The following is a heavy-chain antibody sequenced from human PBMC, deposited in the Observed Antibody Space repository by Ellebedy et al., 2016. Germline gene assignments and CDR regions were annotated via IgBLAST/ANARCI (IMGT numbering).Heavy chain of an antibody. CDR3: CRVQCSSFSCSYYFDY. D-gene: IGHD2-2*01. CDR2: VRTKVFGETT. CDR1: GFTFGDHA. V-gene: IGHV3-49*03. J-gene: IGHJ4*02. Sequence: GESLKISXTASGFTFGDHAMSWFRHVPGKGLEWIGMVRTKVFGETTEYAASVKGRFTISRDDSKSIAYLQMNALKTEDTAVYYCCRVQCSSFSCSYYFDYWGQGTLVTVSS.